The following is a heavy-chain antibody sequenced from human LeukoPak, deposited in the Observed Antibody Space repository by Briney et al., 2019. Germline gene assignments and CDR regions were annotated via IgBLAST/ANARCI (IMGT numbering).Heavy chain of an antibody. CDR2: IYYSGST. V-gene: IGHV4-59*01. CDR1: GGSISSYY. J-gene: IGHJ3*02. CDR3: ASLCSGGSCYSNDAFDI. D-gene: IGHD2-15*01. Sequence: PSETLSLTCTVSGGSISSYYWSWIRQPPGKGLEWVGYIYYSGSTNYNPSLKSRVTISVDTSKNQFSLKLSSVTAADTAVYYCASLCSGGSCYSNDAFDIWGQGTMVTVSS.